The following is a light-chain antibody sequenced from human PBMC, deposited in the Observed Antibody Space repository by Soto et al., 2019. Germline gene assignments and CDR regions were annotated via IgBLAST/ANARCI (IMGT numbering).Light chain of an antibody. CDR1: QSVSRD. CDR2: GAS. Sequence: EIVLTQSPATLSVSPGERATLSCRASQSVSRDLAWYQQKPGQAPRLLIYGASTRATGIPARFSGSGSGTDFTLTISNRVPDDSAIYYDQQRNIWPPVTFGQGTRLE. CDR3: QQRNIWPPVT. J-gene: IGKJ5*01. V-gene: IGKV3-11*01.